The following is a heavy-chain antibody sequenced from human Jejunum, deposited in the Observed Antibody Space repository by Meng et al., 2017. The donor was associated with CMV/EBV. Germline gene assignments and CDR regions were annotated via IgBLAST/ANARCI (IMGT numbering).Heavy chain of an antibody. J-gene: IGHJ4*02. Sequence: VKLGQSGVEGKKPGSSVKVACKTSGGSFSTYTFSWVRQAPGQGLEWMGGLIPVLNKAKSAPRFQDRVTFTADETTTTAYMELSSLTFEDTAVYFCARGRGNQPLFDFWGQGTLVTVFS. CDR3: ARGRGNQPLFDF. CDR2: LIPVLNKA. V-gene: IGHV1-69*10. D-gene: IGHD2/OR15-2a*01. CDR1: GGSFSTYT.